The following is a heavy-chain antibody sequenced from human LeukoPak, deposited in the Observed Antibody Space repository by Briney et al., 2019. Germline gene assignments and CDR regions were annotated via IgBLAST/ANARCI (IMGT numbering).Heavy chain of an antibody. Sequence: PSETLSLTCTVSGGSISSYYWSWIRQPPGKGLEWIGYIYYSGSTNYNPSLKSRVTISVDTSKNQFSLKLSSVTAADTAVYYCARIGIIAVAGTSRYYYMDVWGKGTTVTVSS. CDR3: ARIGIIAVAGTSRYYYMDV. CDR2: IYYSGST. D-gene: IGHD6-19*01. J-gene: IGHJ6*03. CDR1: GGSISSYY. V-gene: IGHV4-59*01.